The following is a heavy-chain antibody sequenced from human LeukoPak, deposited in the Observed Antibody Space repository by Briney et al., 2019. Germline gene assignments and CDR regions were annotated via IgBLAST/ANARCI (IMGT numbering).Heavy chain of an antibody. J-gene: IGHJ4*02. V-gene: IGHV5-51*01. D-gene: IGHD6-19*01. CDR3: AKRRAVAGQYYFDY. CDR1: GYSFTSYW. Sequence: GESLKISCEGSGYSFTSYWIGWVRQMPGKGLEWMGLIYPGDSATRYSPSFQGLVTISVDKPITTAYLQWSSLKASDTAMYYCAKRRAVAGQYYFDYWGQGTLVTVSS. CDR2: IYPGDSAT.